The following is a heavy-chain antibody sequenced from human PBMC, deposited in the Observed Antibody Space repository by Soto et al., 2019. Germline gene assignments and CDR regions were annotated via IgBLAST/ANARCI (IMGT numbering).Heavy chain of an antibody. CDR3: ARGRTGMVRGVFGP. CDR1: GGSFSGYY. D-gene: IGHD3-10*01. Sequence: SETLSLTCAVYGGSFSGYYWSWIRQPPGKGLERIGEINHSGSTNYNPSLKSRVTISVDTSKNQFSLKLSSVTAADTVVYYCARGRTGMVRGVFGPWGQGTLVTVSS. CDR2: INHSGST. J-gene: IGHJ5*02. V-gene: IGHV4-34*01.